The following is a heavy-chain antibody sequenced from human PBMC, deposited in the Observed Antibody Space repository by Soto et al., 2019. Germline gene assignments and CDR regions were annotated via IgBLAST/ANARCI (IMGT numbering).Heavy chain of an antibody. Sequence: EVQLLESGGGLVQPGGSLRLSCAASGFTFSSYAMSWVRQAPGKGLEWVSAISGSGGSTYYADSVKGRFTISRDNSKNTLYLQMNRMIAEDPAVYYCAKVLRGGAMPGPYYWGQGTLVTVSS. CDR3: AKVLRGGAMPGPYY. J-gene: IGHJ4*02. D-gene: IGHD3-16*01. CDR1: GFTFSSYA. CDR2: ISGSGGST. V-gene: IGHV3-23*01.